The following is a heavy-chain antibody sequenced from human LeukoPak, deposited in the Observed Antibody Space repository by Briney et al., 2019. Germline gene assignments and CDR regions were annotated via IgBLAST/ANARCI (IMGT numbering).Heavy chain of an antibody. CDR3: ARGTHDYGDYFDY. V-gene: IGHV4-30-2*01. Sequence: KISQTLSLTCAVSGGPISSGGCSWSWIRQPPGEGLEWIGYIYHSGSTYYNPSLKSRVTISVDRSKNQFSLKLSSVTAADTAVYYCARGTHDYGDYFDYWGQGTLVTVSS. CDR2: IYHSGST. CDR1: GGPISSGGCS. D-gene: IGHD4-17*01. J-gene: IGHJ4*02.